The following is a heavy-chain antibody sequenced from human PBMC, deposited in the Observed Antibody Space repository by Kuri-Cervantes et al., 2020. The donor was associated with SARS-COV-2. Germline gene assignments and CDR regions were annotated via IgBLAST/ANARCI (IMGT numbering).Heavy chain of an antibody. D-gene: IGHD3-16*01. V-gene: IGHV3-33*08. J-gene: IGHJ6*03. CDR3: ARGAANYYMDV. CDR2: IWYDGKNE. Sequence: GGSLRLSCAVSGFTFRSYWMSWVRQAPGKGLEWVAVIWYDGKNEYYAGSVKGRFTISRDNSRNTVLLQMNILRAEDTAICYCARGAANYYMDVWGTGTTVTVSS. CDR1: GFTFRSYW.